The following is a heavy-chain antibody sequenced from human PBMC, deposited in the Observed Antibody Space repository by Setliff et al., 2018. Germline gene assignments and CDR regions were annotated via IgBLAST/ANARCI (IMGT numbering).Heavy chain of an antibody. J-gene: IGHJ4*02. V-gene: IGHV3-33*08. CDR2: IWDDGGNK. CDR3: ARTCSGSGCYAGLES. Sequence: GGSLRLSCAASGFTFSNAWMSWVRQAPGKGLEWVAVIWDDGGNKYHADSVKGRFTISRDNSKNTLYLQMNSLRPEDTAVYYCARTCSGSGCYAGLESWGQGTPVTV. CDR1: GFTFSNAW. D-gene: IGHD2-15*01.